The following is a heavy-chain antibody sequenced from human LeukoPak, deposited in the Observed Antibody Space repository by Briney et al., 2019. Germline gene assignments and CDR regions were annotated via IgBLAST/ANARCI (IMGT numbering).Heavy chain of an antibody. CDR3: TSAVVVPGAIVSYYGMDV. CDR2: IRSQTNSYAT. J-gene: IGHJ6*02. D-gene: IGHD2-2*02. V-gene: IGHV3-73*01. CDR1: GFTFSGSA. Sequence: GGSLRLSCAASGFTFSGSAMHWVRQASGKGLEWVGRIRSQTNSYATAYAASVKGRFTISRDDSKNTAYLQMNSLKTEDTAVYYCTSAVVVPGAIVSYYGMDVWGQGTTVTVSS.